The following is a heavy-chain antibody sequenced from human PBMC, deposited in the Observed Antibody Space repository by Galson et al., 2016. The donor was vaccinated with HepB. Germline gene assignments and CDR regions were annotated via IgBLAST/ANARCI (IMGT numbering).Heavy chain of an antibody. Sequence: SLRLSCAASGFSFSDYAIYWVRQAPGKGPEWLSIISYGYSIYYADSVKGRFTISRDNSKNTVYLQMNNLRREDTALYYCARDWGSSGWYNWFDPWGQGTLVTVSS. V-gene: IGHV3-30*04. CDR3: ARDWGSSGWYNWFDP. J-gene: IGHJ5*02. D-gene: IGHD6-19*01. CDR1: GFSFSDYA. CDR2: ISYGYSI.